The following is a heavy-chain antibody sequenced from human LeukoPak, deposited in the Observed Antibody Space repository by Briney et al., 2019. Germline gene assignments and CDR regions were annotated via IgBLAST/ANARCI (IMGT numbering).Heavy chain of an antibody. J-gene: IGHJ4*02. V-gene: IGHV1-2*02. CDR1: GYTFTGYY. D-gene: IGHD2-2*01. CDR2: INPNSGGT. Sequence: ASVTVSCTASGYTFTGYYMHWVRQAPGQGLEWMGWINPNSGGTNYAQKFQGRVTMTRDTSISTAYMELSRLRSDDTAVYYCARDVIVVVPAASQLGYWGQGTLVTVSS. CDR3: ARDVIVVVPAASQLGY.